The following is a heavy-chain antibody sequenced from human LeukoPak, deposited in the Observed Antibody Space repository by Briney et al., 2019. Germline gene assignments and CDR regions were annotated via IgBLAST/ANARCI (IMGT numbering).Heavy chain of an antibody. D-gene: IGHD3-22*01. J-gene: IGHJ4*02. Sequence: GGSLRLSCAASGFTFSSYWMSWVRQAPGKGLEWVANIKQDGSEKYYVDSVKGRFTISRDNAKNSLSLQMNSLRAEDTAIYYCARDFGANKLTFYHDSSDHWGPDYWGQGTLVTVSS. V-gene: IGHV3-7*01. CDR3: ARDFGANKLTFYHDSSDHWGPDY. CDR1: GFTFSSYW. CDR2: IKQDGSEK.